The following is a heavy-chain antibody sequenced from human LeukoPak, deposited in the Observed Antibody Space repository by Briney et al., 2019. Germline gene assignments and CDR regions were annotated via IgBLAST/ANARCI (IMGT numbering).Heavy chain of an antibody. CDR2: IKQDGSEK. D-gene: IGHD4-17*01. J-gene: IGHJ4*02. Sequence: GGSLRLSCAASGFIFTSYWMIWVRQAPGKGLEWVANIKQDGSEKYYVDSVKGRFTISRDNAKNSLYLQMTSLRVEDTAVYYCARGGAMTTVTTYWGQGTLVTVSS. CDR1: GFIFTSYW. V-gene: IGHV3-7*05. CDR3: ARGGAMTTVTTY.